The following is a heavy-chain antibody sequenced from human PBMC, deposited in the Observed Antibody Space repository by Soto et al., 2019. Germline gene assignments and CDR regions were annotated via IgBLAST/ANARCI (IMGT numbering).Heavy chain of an antibody. D-gene: IGHD2-2*01. V-gene: IGHV1-69*01. CDR1: GGTFSSYA. CDR2: IIPIFGTA. J-gene: IGHJ5*02. Sequence: QVQLVQSGAEVKKPGSSVKVSCKASGGTFSSYAISWVRQAPGQGLEWMGGIIPIFGTANYAQKFQGRVTITADESTSTAYMELSSLRSDDTAVYYCARAGILRGYCSSTSCYGGAWFDPWGQGTLVTVSS. CDR3: ARAGILRGYCSSTSCYGGAWFDP.